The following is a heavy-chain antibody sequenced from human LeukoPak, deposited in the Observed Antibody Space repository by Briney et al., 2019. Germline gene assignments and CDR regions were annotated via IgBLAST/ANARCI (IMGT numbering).Heavy chain of an antibody. Sequence: GGSLRLSCAASGFTLGSYWINWVRQAPGKGLVWVSRINSDGSIISYADSVKGRFAISRDNAKNTVYLQMNSLRAEDTAVYYCTRGGATGTTLDSDYWGQGTLVTVSS. J-gene: IGHJ4*01. D-gene: IGHD1-1*01. CDR3: TRGGATGTTLDSDY. CDR1: GFTLGSYW. V-gene: IGHV3-74*01. CDR2: INSDGSII.